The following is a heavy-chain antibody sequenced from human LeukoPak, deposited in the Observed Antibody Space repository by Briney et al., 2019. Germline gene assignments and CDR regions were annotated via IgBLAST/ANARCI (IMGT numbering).Heavy chain of an antibody. CDR2: ISSSSSYI. V-gene: IGHV3-21*01. D-gene: IGHD6-13*01. Sequence: PGGSLRLSCAASGFTFSNYWMSWVRQAPGKGLEWVSSISSSSSYIYYADSVKGRFTISRDNAKNSLYLQMNSLRAEDTAVYYCARELSSWYAVDYWGQGTLVTVSS. CDR1: GFTFSNYW. J-gene: IGHJ4*02. CDR3: ARELSSWYAVDY.